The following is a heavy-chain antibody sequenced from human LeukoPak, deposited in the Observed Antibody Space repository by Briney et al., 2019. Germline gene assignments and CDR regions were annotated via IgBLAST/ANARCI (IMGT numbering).Heavy chain of an antibody. CDR1: GGTFISYA. V-gene: IGHV1-69*13. CDR3: ARAPSYYYGSGDDHYYYGMDV. D-gene: IGHD3-10*01. J-gene: IGHJ6*02. CDR2: IIPIFGTA. Sequence: SVKVSCKASGGTFISYAISWVRQAPGQGLEWMGGIIPIFGTANYAQKFQGRVTITADESTSTAYMELSSLRSEDTAVYYCARAPSYYYGSGDDHYYYGMDVWGQGTTVTVSS.